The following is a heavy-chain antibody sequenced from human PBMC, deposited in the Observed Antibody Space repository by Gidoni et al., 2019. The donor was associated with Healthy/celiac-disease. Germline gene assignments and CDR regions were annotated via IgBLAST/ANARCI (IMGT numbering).Heavy chain of an antibody. Sequence: EVQLVESGGGLVKPGGSLRLSCAASGFTFSNAWMNWVRQAPGKGLELVGRIKSKTDGGTTDYAAPVKGRFTISRDDSKNTLYLQMNSLKTEDTAVYYCTTDEIHDDSSGFYSGRFDYWGQGTLVTVSS. J-gene: IGHJ4*02. CDR2: IKSKTDGGTT. D-gene: IGHD3-22*01. CDR1: GFTFSNAW. CDR3: TTDEIHDDSSGFYSGRFDY. V-gene: IGHV3-15*07.